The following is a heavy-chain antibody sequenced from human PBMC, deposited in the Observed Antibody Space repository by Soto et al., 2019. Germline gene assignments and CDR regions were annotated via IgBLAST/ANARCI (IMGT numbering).Heavy chain of an antibody. CDR2: INNSGST. J-gene: IGHJ4*02. CDR1: GGSFSGYY. D-gene: IGHD3-22*01. Sequence: QVQLQQWGAGLLKPSETLSLTCAVYGGSFSGYYWSWVRQPPGKGLEWIGEINNSGSTNYNPSLNSRLTISVDTSKDQFALKLSSVTAADTAVYYCASGGGGFTMMGYWGQETLVTVSS. CDR3: ASGGGGFTMMGY. V-gene: IGHV4-34*01.